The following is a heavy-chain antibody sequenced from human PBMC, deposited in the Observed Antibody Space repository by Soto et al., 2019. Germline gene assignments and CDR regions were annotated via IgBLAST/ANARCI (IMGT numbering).Heavy chain of an antibody. Sequence: GASVKVSCKASGYTFTDYYMHWVRQAPGQGLEWMGWFNPNDGATNYAQKLQGRVTMTRDTSTSTAYMELNTLTSDDTAVYYCARSALVLRVYEPTADWFDPWGHGTPVTVSS. CDR1: GYTFTDYY. J-gene: IGHJ5*02. V-gene: IGHV1-2*02. D-gene: IGHD2-8*01. CDR2: FNPNDGAT. CDR3: ARSALVLRVYEPTADWFDP.